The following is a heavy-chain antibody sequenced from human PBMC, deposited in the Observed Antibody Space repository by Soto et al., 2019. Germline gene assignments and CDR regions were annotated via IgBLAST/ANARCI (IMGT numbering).Heavy chain of an antibody. CDR2: ISSRSSYI. V-gene: IGHV3-21*01. CDR1: GFTFSSYS. Sequence: PGGSLRLSCAASGFTFSSYSMYWVRQAPGKGLEWVSSISSRSSYIYYADSVKGRFTISRDDAKNSLYLQMNSLRAEDTAMYYCTRVPDDYRNYDHYWGQGTLVTVSS. CDR3: TRVPDDYRNYDHY. D-gene: IGHD4-4*01. J-gene: IGHJ4*02.